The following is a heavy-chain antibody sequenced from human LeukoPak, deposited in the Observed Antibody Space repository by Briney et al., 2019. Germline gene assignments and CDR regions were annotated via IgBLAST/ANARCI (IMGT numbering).Heavy chain of an antibody. CDR2: IYYSGST. V-gene: IGHV4-39*01. J-gene: IGHJ4*02. CDR1: GGSISSSSYY. D-gene: IGHD6-19*01. Sequence: SETLSLTCTVSGGSISSSSYYWGWIRQPPGKGLEWIGHIYYSGSTYYNPSLKSRVTISVDTSKNQFSLKLSSVTAADTAVYYCARRAGIAVAGRSFDYWGQGTLVTVSS. CDR3: ARRAGIAVAGRSFDY.